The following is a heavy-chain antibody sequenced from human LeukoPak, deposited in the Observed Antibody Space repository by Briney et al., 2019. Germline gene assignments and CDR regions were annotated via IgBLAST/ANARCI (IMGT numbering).Heavy chain of an antibody. CDR2: FDPEDGET. Sequence: GASVKVSCKVSGYTLTELSMHWVRQAPGKGLEWMGGFDPEDGETINAQKFQGRVTMTEDTSTDTAYMELSSLRSEDTAVYYCTRQLAAVDFWSGYYSGPMDVWGKGTTVTVSS. CDR1: GYTLTELS. D-gene: IGHD3-3*01. J-gene: IGHJ6*03. CDR3: TRQLAAVDFWSGYYSGPMDV. V-gene: IGHV1-24*01.